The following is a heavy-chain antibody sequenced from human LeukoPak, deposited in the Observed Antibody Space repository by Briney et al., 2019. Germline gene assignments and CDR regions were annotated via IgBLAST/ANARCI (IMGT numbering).Heavy chain of an antibody. CDR1: GFTFSSYS. J-gene: IGHJ3*02. Sequence: GGSLRLSCAASGFTFSSYSMNWVRQAPGKGLEWVSSISSSSSYIYYADSVKGRFTISRDNAKNSLYLQMNSLRAEDTAVYYCARESGYCSSTSCPYRGAFDIWGQGTMVTVSS. V-gene: IGHV3-21*01. D-gene: IGHD2-2*03. CDR2: ISSSSSYI. CDR3: ARESGYCSSTSCPYRGAFDI.